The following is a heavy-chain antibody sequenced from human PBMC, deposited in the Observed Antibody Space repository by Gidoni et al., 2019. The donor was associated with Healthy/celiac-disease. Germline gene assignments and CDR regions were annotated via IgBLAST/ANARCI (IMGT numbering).Heavy chain of an antibody. CDR1: AYTFTSYG. D-gene: IGHD1-26*01. CDR2: ISAYNGNT. CDR3: ARDGPPWELRGHDAFDI. J-gene: IGHJ3*02. V-gene: IGHV1-18*01. Sequence: QVQLVQSGAEVKKPGASVKVSCKSSAYTFTSYGISWVRQAPGQGLEWMGWISAYNGNTNYAQKLQGRVTMTTDTSTRTAYMERRSLRSDDTDVYYCARDGPPWELRGHDAFDIGGQGTMVTVSS.